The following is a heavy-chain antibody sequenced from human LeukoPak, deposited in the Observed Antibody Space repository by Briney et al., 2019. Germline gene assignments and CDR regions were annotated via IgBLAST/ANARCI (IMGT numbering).Heavy chain of an antibody. V-gene: IGHV1-69*01. CDR3: ARDLVDEVVPAAIDYYYMDV. J-gene: IGHJ6*03. CDR1: GGTFSSYA. D-gene: IGHD2-2*02. CDR2: IIPIFGTA. Sequence: ASVKVSCKASGGTFSSYAISWVRQAPGQGLEWMGGIIPIFGTANYAQKFQGRVTITAGESTSTAYMELSSLRSGDTAVYYCARDLVDEVVPAAIDYYYMDVWGKGTTVTVSS.